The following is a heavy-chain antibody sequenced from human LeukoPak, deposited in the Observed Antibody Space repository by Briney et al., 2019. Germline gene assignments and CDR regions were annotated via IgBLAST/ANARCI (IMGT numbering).Heavy chain of an antibody. CDR3: AKYVSARGPPYALAV. Sequence: GGSLRLSCAASEFTFSSHAMQWVRQAPGKGLEWVSGISASGGNTWYADSVKGRFTISRDNSKNTLYLQMNSLRAEDTAVYYCAKYVSARGPPYALAVWGQGTTVTVSS. D-gene: IGHD2/OR15-2a*01. CDR1: EFTFSSHA. J-gene: IGHJ6*02. V-gene: IGHV3-23*01. CDR2: ISASGGNT.